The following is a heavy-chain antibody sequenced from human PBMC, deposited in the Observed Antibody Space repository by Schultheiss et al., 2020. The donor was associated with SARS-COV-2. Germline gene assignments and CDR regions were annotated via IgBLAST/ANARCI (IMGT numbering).Heavy chain of an antibody. D-gene: IGHD3-3*01. CDR1: GGSFSGYY. CDR2: IYYSGST. CDR3: ARGSSRDDFWSGYETGSFDY. V-gene: IGHV4-34*01. J-gene: IGHJ4*02. Sequence: SETLSLTCAVYGGSFSGYYWSWIRQHPGKGLEWIGYIYYSGSTYYNPSLKSRVTISVDRSKNQFSLKLSSVTAADTAVYYCARGSSRDDFWSGYETGSFDYWGQGTLVTVSS.